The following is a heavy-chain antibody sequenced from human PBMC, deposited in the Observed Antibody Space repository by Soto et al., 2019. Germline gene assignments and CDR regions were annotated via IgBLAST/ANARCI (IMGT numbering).Heavy chain of an antibody. D-gene: IGHD3-22*01. CDR2: ISSSGGST. CDR3: AKYQPMTQPRPYVDC. Sequence: EVQLLESGGDLIQPGGSLRLSCAASGFTFSSYAMSWVRQAPGKGLGWVSAISSSGGSTFYADSVKGRFTISRDNSRNTLYLQMNSLRAEDMAIDYCAKYQPMTQPRPYVDCWGQGTLVTVSP. CDR1: GFTFSSYA. V-gene: IGHV3-23*01. J-gene: IGHJ4*02.